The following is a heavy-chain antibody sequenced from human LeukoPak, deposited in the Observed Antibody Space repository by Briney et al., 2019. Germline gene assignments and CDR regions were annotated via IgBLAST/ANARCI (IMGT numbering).Heavy chain of an antibody. CDR2: ITISGHTK. V-gene: IGHV3-48*03. CDR1: GFDLSTYE. CDR3: ARGDPHADL. J-gene: IGHJ5*02. Sequence: GGSLKLSCAASGFDLSTYEMNWVRQAPGKGLEWIADITISGHTKNYADSVKGRLTISRDNARTSLYLQMNSLRVEDTGVYYCARGDPHADLWGQGTLVTVSS.